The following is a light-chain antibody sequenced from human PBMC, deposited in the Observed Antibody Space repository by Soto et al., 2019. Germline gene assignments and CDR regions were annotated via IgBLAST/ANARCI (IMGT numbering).Light chain of an antibody. Sequence: EVVLTQSPGTLSLSPGERATLSCRASQTVTSNQLAWYQQKPGQAPRVLIYGASNRATGIPDRFSGSGSGTDFTLTISRLEPEDFAVYFCQQYTSSPLTFGGGTKVEIK. CDR3: QQYTSSPLT. V-gene: IGKV3-20*01. CDR1: QTVTSNQ. J-gene: IGKJ4*01. CDR2: GAS.